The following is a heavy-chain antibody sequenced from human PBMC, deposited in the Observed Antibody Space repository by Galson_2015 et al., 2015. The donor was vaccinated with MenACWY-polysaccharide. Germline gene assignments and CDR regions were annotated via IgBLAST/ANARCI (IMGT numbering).Heavy chain of an antibody. CDR1: GFTFSNYA. J-gene: IGHJ4*02. CDR3: AKDPPKNGDFWSGSYGTGDY. Sequence: SLRLSCAASGFTFSNYAVSWVRQAPGKGLEWVSAISATGGSTYYADSVQGRFTISRDNSKNTLYLQMNSLRAEDTAVYYYAKDPPKNGDFWSGSYGTGDYWGQGTLVTVSS. D-gene: IGHD3-3*01. V-gene: IGHV3-23*01. CDR2: ISATGGST.